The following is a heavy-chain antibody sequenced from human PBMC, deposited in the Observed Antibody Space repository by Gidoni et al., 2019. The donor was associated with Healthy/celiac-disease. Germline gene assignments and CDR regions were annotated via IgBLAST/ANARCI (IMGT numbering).Heavy chain of an antibody. CDR3: ARDGTNYYDSSGAFAMDV. V-gene: IGHV3-21*01. CDR1: GFTFSSYS. J-gene: IGHJ6*03. D-gene: IGHD3-22*01. CDR2: ISSSSSYI. Sequence: EVQLVESGGGLVKPGGSLRLSCAASGFTFSSYSMNWVRQAPGKGLEWVSSISSSSSYIYYADSVKGRFTISRDNAKNSLYLQMNSLRAEDTAVYYCARDGTNYYDSSGAFAMDVWGRGTTVTVSS.